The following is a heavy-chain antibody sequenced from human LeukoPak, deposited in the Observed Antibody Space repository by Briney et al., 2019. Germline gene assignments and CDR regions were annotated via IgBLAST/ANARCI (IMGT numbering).Heavy chain of an antibody. J-gene: IGHJ2*01. CDR3: ARTGWYFDL. D-gene: IGHD1-14*01. V-gene: IGHV4-59*01. Sequence: SETLSLTCTVSGGSISSYYWSWIRQPPGKGLEWIGYIYYSGSTNYNPSLKSRVTISVDTSKNQFSLKLSSVTAADTAVYYCARTGWYFDLWGRGTLVTVSS. CDR1: GGSISSYY. CDR2: IYYSGST.